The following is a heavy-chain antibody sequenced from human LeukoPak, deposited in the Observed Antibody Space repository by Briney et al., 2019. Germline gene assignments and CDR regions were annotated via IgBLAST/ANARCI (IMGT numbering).Heavy chain of an antibody. CDR3: ASLTSYYFDY. V-gene: IGHV4-59*12. J-gene: IGHJ4*02. CDR2: IYHSGST. Sequence: PSETLSLTCTVSSGSISSYYWSWIRQPPGKGLEWIGYIYHSGSTYYNPSLKSRVTISVDRSNNQFSLKLSSVTAADTAVYYCASLTSYYFDYWGQGALVTVSS. CDR1: SGSISSYY.